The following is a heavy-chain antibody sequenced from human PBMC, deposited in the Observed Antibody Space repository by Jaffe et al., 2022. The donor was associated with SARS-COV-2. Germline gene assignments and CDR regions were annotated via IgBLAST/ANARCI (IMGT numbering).Heavy chain of an antibody. CDR2: IIPIFGTA. V-gene: IGHV1-69*01. CDR3: ATGYYDILTGYNYYYYMDV. D-gene: IGHD3-9*01. Sequence: QVQLVQSGAEVKKPGSSVKVSCKASGGTFSSYAISWVRQAPGQGLEWMGGIIPIFGTANYAQKFQGRVTITADESTSTAYMELSSLRSEDTAVYYCATGYYDILTGYNYYYYMDVWGKGTTVTVSS. J-gene: IGHJ6*03. CDR1: GGTFSSYA.